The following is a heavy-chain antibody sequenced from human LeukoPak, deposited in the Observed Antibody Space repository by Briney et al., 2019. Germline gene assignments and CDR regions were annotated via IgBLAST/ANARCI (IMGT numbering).Heavy chain of an antibody. CDR2: INPNSGGT. CDR1: GYTFTGYY. V-gene: IGHV1-2*06. J-gene: IGHJ4*02. Sequence: ASVKVSCKASGYTFTGYYMHWVRQAPGQGLEWMGRINPNSGGTNYAQKFQGRVTMTRDTSISTAYMELSRLRSDDTAVYYCASLDYDILTGHLWDYGGQGTLVTVSS. CDR3: ASLDYDILTGHLWDY. D-gene: IGHD3-9*01.